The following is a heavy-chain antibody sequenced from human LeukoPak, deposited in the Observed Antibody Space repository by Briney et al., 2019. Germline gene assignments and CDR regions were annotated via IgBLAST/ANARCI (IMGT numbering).Heavy chain of an antibody. Sequence: SETLSLTCAVYGGSFSGYYWSWIRQPPGKGLEWIGEINHSGSTNYNPSLKSRVTISVDTSKNQFSLKLSSVTAADTAVYYCARVGGGLRLDDYWGQGTLVTVSS. CDR3: ARVGGGLRLDDY. V-gene: IGHV4-34*01. J-gene: IGHJ4*02. CDR1: GGSFSGYY. CDR2: INHSGST. D-gene: IGHD3-10*01.